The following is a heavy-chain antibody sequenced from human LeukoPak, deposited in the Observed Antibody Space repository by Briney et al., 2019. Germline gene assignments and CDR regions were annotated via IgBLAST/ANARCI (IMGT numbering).Heavy chain of an antibody. Sequence: KPSETLSLTCAVYGGSFSGYYWSWIRQPPGKGLEWIGSIYYSGSTYYNPSLKSRVTISVDTSKNQFSLKLSSVTAADTALYYCASLYYYGSGSYKAGWFDPWGQGTLVTVSS. CDR3: ASLYYYGSGSYKAGWFDP. CDR1: GGSFSGYY. D-gene: IGHD3-10*01. J-gene: IGHJ5*02. V-gene: IGHV4-34*01. CDR2: IYYSGST.